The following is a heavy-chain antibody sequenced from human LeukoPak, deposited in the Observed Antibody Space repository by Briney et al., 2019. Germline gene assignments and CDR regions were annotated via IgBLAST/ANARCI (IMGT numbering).Heavy chain of an antibody. Sequence: PSETLSLTCTVSGGSISSYYWSWIRQPPGKGLEWIGEINHSGSTNYNPSPKSRVTISVDTSKKQFSLKLSPVTAADTAVYYCVTYYFDSSGPKKNYWGQGTLVTVSS. CDR1: GGSISSYY. D-gene: IGHD3-22*01. V-gene: IGHV4-34*01. CDR3: VTYYFDSSGPKKNY. CDR2: INHSGST. J-gene: IGHJ4*02.